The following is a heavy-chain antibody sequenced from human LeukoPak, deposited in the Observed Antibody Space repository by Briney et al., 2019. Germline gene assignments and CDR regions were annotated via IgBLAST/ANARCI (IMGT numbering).Heavy chain of an antibody. CDR1: GFAFSSYG. D-gene: IGHD3-3*01. Sequence: PGGSLRLSCAASGFAFSSYGMHWVRQAPGKGLEWVAFIRYDGSNKYYADSVKGRFTISRDNSKNTLYLQMNSLRAEDTAVYYCAKPRFLEWLLSYYFDYWGQGTLVTVSS. CDR3: AKPRFLEWLLSYYFDY. J-gene: IGHJ4*02. CDR2: IRYDGSNK. V-gene: IGHV3-30*02.